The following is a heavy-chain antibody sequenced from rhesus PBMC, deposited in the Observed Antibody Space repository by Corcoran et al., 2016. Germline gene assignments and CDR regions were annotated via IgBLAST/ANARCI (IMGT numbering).Heavy chain of an antibody. J-gene: IGHJ4*01. CDR2: IYGSGGGT. D-gene: IGHD1-20*01. CDR3: AREGAGTALFFD. CDR1: GGSISDDYY. V-gene: IGHV4-106*01. Sequence: QVQLQESGPGLVKPSETLSLTCAVSGGSISDDYYWSWIRQPPGKGLEWIGYIYGSGGGTNYNPSLKNQVTISIDTSKNQFSLKLSSVTAADTAVYYCAREGAGTALFFDWGQGVLVTVSS.